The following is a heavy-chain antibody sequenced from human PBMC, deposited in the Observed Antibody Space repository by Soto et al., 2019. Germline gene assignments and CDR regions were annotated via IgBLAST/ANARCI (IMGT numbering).Heavy chain of an antibody. D-gene: IGHD4-17*01. CDR1: GFSLSDHW. V-gene: IGHV3-74*01. Sequence: HPGGSLRLSCVASGFSLSDHWMHWVRQVPGKGLVHVSRIRTDGGYTNYADFVEGQFTISRDNAKNTLYLQMNSLRAEDTAVYFCGRDHYGFNSIDQWGQGTLVTVSS. CDR2: IRTDGGYT. J-gene: IGHJ4*02. CDR3: GRDHYGFNSIDQ.